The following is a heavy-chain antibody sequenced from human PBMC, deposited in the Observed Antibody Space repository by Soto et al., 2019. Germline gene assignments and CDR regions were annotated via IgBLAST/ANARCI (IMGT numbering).Heavy chain of an antibody. V-gene: IGHV3-23*01. CDR1: GFTFSTYA. Sequence: DVQLLESGGGLVQWGGSLRLSCVTSGFTFSTYARTWVRRAPGRGLGWVSYGGSGGSRYYAESLKGRFTISRDNSKNTLSLEMNSLRAEDTATYYCVKFRGRAYPYYYMDVWGKGTTVTVSS. D-gene: IGHD3-10*01. CDR3: VKFRGRAYPYYYMDV. CDR2: GGSGGSR. J-gene: IGHJ6*03.